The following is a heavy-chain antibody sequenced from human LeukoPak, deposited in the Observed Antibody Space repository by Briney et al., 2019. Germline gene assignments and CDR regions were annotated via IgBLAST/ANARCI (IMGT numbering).Heavy chain of an antibody. Sequence: QPGGSLRLSCTASGFTFSNYGMHWVRQAPGKGLEWVAFIRFDGSHQYYADSMKGRFSISRDNPKNTVFLQMYSLTPDDTAVYFCSKTSLSDSSGHYYYMDVWGKGTTVTISS. CDR1: GFTFSNYG. D-gene: IGHD3-3*01. J-gene: IGHJ6*03. CDR3: SKTSLSDSSGHYYYMDV. V-gene: IGHV3-30*02. CDR2: IRFDGSHQ.